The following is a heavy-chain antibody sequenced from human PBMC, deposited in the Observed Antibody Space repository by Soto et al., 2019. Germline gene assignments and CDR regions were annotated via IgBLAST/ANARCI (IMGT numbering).Heavy chain of an antibody. D-gene: IGHD6-19*01. J-gene: IGHJ4*02. CDR3: ARWGEGSGWYYSFDY. Sequence: ASVKVSCKASGYTFTSYAMHWVRQAPGQRLEWMGWINAGNGNTKYSQKFQGRVTITRDTSASTAYMELSSLRSEDTAVYYCARWGEGSGWYYSFDYWGQGTLVTVSS. V-gene: IGHV1-3*01. CDR2: INAGNGNT. CDR1: GYTFTSYA.